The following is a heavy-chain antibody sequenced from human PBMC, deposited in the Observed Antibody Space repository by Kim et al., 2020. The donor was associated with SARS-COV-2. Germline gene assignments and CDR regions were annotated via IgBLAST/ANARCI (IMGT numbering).Heavy chain of an antibody. J-gene: IGHJ4*02. CDR1: GFTFSSYL. Sequence: GGSLRLSCVASGFTFSSYLMSWVRQAPGKGLEWVATIKQDGSEKYYVDSVKGRFTISRDNAKNSLYLETNSLRAEDTAVNFCARGNALAYWGQGTLVTVS. V-gene: IGHV3-7*04. CDR2: IKQDGSEK. D-gene: IGHD3-16*01. CDR3: ARGNALAY.